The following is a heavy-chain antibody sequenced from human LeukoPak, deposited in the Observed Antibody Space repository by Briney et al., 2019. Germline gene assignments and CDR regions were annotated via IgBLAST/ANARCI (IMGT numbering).Heavy chain of an antibody. Sequence: GGSLRLSCAASGFTFSSYWMHWFRQAPGNGPVWVSRINSDGSNTNYADSVQGRFTISRDNAKNTLYLQMNSLRAEDTAVYYCVRGSSGWYGQDYWGQGTLVTVSS. CDR2: INSDGSNT. J-gene: IGHJ4*02. V-gene: IGHV3-74*01. CDR1: GFTFSSYW. CDR3: VRGSSGWYGQDY. D-gene: IGHD6-19*01.